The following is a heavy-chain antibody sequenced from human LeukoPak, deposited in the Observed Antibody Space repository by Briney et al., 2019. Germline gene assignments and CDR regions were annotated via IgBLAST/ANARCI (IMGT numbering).Heavy chain of an antibody. CDR1: GFTVSSNY. CDR2: IYSGGST. V-gene: IGHV3-53*01. D-gene: IGHD6-19*01. Sequence: GGSLRLSCAASGFTVSSNYMSWVRQAPGKGLEWVSVIYSGGSTYYADSVKGRFTISRDNSKNTLYLQMNSLRAEDTAVYYCATECSSYYSSDYYYYGMDVWGQGTTVTVSS. CDR3: ATECSSYYSSDYYYYGMDV. J-gene: IGHJ6*02.